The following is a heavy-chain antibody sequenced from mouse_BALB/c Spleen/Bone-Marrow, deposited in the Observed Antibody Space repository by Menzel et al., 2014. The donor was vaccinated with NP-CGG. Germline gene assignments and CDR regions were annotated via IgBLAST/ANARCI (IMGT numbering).Heavy chain of an antibody. CDR1: GFNIKDTY. CDR2: IDPANGNT. Sequence: VQLQQSGAELVKPGASVKLSCTASGFNIKDTYMHWVKQRPEQGLEWIGRIDPANGNTKYDPKFQGKATITADTSSNTADLQLGSLTSEDTAVYYCAAYYRYLAWFAYWGQGTLVTVSA. D-gene: IGHD2-14*01. V-gene: IGHV14-3*02. J-gene: IGHJ3*01. CDR3: AAYYRYLAWFAY.